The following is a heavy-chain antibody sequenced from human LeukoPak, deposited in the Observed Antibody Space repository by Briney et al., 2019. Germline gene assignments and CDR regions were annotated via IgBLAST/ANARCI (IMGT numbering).Heavy chain of an antibody. D-gene: IGHD5-24*01. V-gene: IGHV3-66*01. CDR3: ARGGDGYNPFDY. CDR2: IYSGGST. Sequence: GGSLRLSCAASGFTVSSNYMSWVRQAPWKGLEWVSVIYSGGSTYYADSVKGRFTISRDNSKNTLYLQMNSLRAEDTAVYYCARGGDGYNPFDYWGQGTLVTVSS. J-gene: IGHJ4*02. CDR1: GFTVSSNY.